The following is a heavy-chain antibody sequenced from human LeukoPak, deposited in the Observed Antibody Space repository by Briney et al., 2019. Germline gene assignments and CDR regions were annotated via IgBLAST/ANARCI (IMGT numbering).Heavy chain of an antibody. CDR1: GCTFTSYG. CDR3: ARISPLLYYYGMDV. D-gene: IGHD3-3*02. V-gene: IGHV1-18*01. Sequence: ASVKVSCKASGCTFTSYGISWVRQAPGQGLEWMGWISAYNGNTNYAQKLQGRVTMTTDTSTSTAYMELRSLRSDDTAVYYCARISPLLYYYGMDVWGQGTTVTVSS. CDR2: ISAYNGNT. J-gene: IGHJ6*02.